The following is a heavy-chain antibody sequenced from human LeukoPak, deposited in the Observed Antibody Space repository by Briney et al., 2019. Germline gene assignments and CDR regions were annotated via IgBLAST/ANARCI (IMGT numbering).Heavy chain of an antibody. D-gene: IGHD1-1*01. V-gene: IGHV1-3*03. Sequence: ASVKVSCKASGYTFTSYAMHWVRQAPGQRLEWMGWINAGNGNTKYSQEFQGRVTITRNTSISTAYMELSSLRSEDTAVYYCARGDWNVPFDYWGQGTLVTVSS. CDR1: GYTFTSYA. J-gene: IGHJ4*02. CDR2: INAGNGNT. CDR3: ARGDWNVPFDY.